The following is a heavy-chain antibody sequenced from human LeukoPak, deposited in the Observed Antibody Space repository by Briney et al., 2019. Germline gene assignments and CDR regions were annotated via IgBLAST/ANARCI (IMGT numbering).Heavy chain of an antibody. CDR1: GFTFSAYW. J-gene: IGHJ4*02. Sequence: GGSLRLSCAASGFTFSAYWLSWVRQAPGKGLEWVANINQDGSEKYYVDSVKGRFSISRDNAKKLLYPQMNSLRAEDTAVYYCARDLQTWTYWGQGTLVTVSS. D-gene: IGHD3/OR15-3a*01. V-gene: IGHV3-7*04. CDR3: ARDLQTWTY. CDR2: INQDGSEK.